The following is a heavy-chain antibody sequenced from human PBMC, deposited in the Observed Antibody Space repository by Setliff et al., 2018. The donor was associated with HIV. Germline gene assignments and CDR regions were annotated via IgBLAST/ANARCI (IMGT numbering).Heavy chain of an antibody. CDR3: ARESDRQWLVPGAFDI. D-gene: IGHD6-19*01. V-gene: IGHV4-34*01. Sequence: PSETLSLTCAVYGGSFSGYYWSWIRQPPGKGLEWIGEINHSGRTTYNPSLKSRVTISVEMSKKQFSLKLSSVTAADTAMYYCARESDRQWLVPGAFDIWGQGTMVTVSS. J-gene: IGHJ3*02. CDR1: GGSFSGYY. CDR2: INHSGRT.